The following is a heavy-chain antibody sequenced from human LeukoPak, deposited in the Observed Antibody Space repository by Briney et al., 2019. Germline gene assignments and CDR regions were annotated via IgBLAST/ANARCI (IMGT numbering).Heavy chain of an antibody. Sequence: PSQTLPLTCTVSGGSISSGDYYWSWIRQPPGKGLEWIGYIYYSGSTYYNPSLKSRVTISVDTSKNQFSLKLSSVTAADTAVYYCAREYYDSTDNWFDPWGQGTLVTVSS. V-gene: IGHV4-30-4*01. D-gene: IGHD3-22*01. J-gene: IGHJ5*02. CDR2: IYYSGST. CDR3: AREYYDSTDNWFDP. CDR1: GGSISSGDYY.